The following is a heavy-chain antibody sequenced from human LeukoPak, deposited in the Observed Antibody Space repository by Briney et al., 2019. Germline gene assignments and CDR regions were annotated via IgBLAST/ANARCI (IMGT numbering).Heavy chain of an antibody. V-gene: IGHV1-2*02. Sequence: ASVKVSCKASRYTFTGYYMHWVRQAPGQGLEWMGWINPNSGGTNYAQKFQGRVTMTRDTSISTAYMELSRLRSDDTAVYYCAREEGYCSSTTCSAPFDYWGQGTLVTVSS. CDR1: RYTFTGYY. J-gene: IGHJ4*02. CDR3: AREEGYCSSTTCSAPFDY. CDR2: INPNSGGT. D-gene: IGHD2-2*01.